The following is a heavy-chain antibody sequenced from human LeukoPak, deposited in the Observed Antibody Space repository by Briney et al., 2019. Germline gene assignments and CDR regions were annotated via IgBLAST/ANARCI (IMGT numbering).Heavy chain of an antibody. CDR3: ARDPPIFY. D-gene: IGHD2/OR15-2a*01. CDR2: ISYDGSNK. Sequence: GGSLRLSCAASGFTFSSYAMHWVRQAPGKGLEWVAVISYDGSNKYYADSVKDRFTISRDNSKNTLYLQMNSLRAEDTAVYYCARDPPIFYWGQGTLVTVSS. J-gene: IGHJ4*02. V-gene: IGHV3-30-3*01. CDR1: GFTFSSYA.